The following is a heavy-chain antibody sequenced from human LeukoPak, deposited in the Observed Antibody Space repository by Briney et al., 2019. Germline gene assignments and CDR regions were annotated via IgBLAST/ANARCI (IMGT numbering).Heavy chain of an antibody. V-gene: IGHV4-39*07. D-gene: IGHD2-2*01. CDR1: GGSISSSSYY. J-gene: IGHJ4*01. CDR3: ARDRGYCSSTSCESKGAFDY. Sequence: PSETLSLTCTVSGGSISSSSYYWGWIRQPPGKGLEWIGTIYYSGSTYYNPSLKSRVTISVDKSKNQFSLKLRSVTAADTAVYYCARDRGYCSSTSCESKGAFDYWGHGTLVTVSS. CDR2: IYYSGST.